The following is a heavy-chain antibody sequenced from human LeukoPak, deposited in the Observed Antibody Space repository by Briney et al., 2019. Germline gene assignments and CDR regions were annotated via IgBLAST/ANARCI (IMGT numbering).Heavy chain of an antibody. CDR3: ASAVDTAIGFVDY. CDR2: IWCDGSKL. Sequence: PVSALILSCASFGFTFSRYDMHWLRAAPGKGLEGVAGIWCDGSKLYYADSVKRQFTISRDNSNNTLYLQVIGLRAEDTAVYYCASAVDTAIGFVDYWGQGTLATVCS. D-gene: IGHD5-18*01. J-gene: IGHJ4*02. V-gene: IGHV3-33*01. CDR1: GFTFSRYD.